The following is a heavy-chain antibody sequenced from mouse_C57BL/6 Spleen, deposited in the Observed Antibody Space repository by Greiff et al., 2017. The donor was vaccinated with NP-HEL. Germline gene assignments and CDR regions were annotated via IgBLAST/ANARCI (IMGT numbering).Heavy chain of an antibody. CDR1: GYTFTSYW. CDR2: IDPSDSET. CDR3: ARTEQYWYFDV. Sequence: QVQLQQPGAELVRPGSSVKLSCKASGYTFTSYWMHWVKQRPIQGLEWIGNIDPSDSETHYNQKFKDKATLTVNKSSSTAYMQLSSLTSEDSAVYYCARTEQYWYFDVWGTGTTVTVSS. V-gene: IGHV1-52*01. J-gene: IGHJ1*03.